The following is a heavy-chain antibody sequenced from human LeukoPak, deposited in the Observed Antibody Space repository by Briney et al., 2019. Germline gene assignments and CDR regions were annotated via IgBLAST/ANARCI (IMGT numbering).Heavy chain of an antibody. CDR3: ARHGRPTGYYGDSTGYDAFDI. CDR2: IYPGDSDT. Sequence: KPGESLKISCKGSGYTFSTYWIAWVRQLPGKGLEWMGTIYPGDSDTRYGPSFQGQVTISADKSISTAYLQWSSLKASDTAMYYCARHGRPTGYYGDSTGYDAFDIWGQGTMVTVSS. CDR1: GYTFSTYW. D-gene: IGHD4-17*01. J-gene: IGHJ3*02. V-gene: IGHV5-51*01.